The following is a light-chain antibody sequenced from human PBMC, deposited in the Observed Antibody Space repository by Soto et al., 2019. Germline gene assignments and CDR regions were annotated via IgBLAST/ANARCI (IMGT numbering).Light chain of an antibody. CDR2: AAS. V-gene: IGKV1-9*01. CDR3: QQLNSYSSIT. Sequence: DIQLTQSPSFLSASVGDRVTITCRASQGISSYLAWYQQKPGKAPKLLIYAASTLQSGVPSRFSGSGSGTEFTLTISSLQPEDFATYYSQQLNSYSSITFGQGTRLEIK. CDR1: QGISSY. J-gene: IGKJ5*01.